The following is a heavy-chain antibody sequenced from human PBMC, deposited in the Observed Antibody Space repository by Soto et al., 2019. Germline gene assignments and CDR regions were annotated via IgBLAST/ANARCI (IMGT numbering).Heavy chain of an antibody. CDR3: AGDKGDGSGSYYGY. D-gene: IGHD3-10*01. Sequence: QVQLVQSGAEVKKPAASVKVSCKASGYTFTSYGISWVRQAPGQGLEWMGWISAYNGNTNYAQKLQGIVTMTTDTSRSTAYMEQRSLRSDDTAVYYCAGDKGDGSGSYYGYWGQGTLVTVSS. J-gene: IGHJ4*02. CDR2: ISAYNGNT. V-gene: IGHV1-18*01. CDR1: GYTFTSYG.